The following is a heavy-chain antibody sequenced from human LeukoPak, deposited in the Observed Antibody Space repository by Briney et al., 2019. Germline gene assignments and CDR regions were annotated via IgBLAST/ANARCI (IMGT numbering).Heavy chain of an antibody. J-gene: IGHJ5*02. V-gene: IGHV1-2*02. Sequence: ASVKVSCKASGYTFTDHFLHWVRQAPGQGLEWMGWVNSNTGATQYAQKFQGRVTMTRDTSITTSYMDLSRLTSDDTAVYFCVREIIVATRWFAPWGQGTLVTVSS. CDR1: GYTFTDHF. CDR3: VREIIVATRWFAP. CDR2: VNSNTGAT. D-gene: IGHD5-12*01.